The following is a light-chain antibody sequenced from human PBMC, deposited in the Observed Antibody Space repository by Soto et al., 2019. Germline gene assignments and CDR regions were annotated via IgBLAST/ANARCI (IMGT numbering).Light chain of an antibody. CDR1: SSNIGSNY. CDR3: AAWDDSLSGVV. V-gene: IGLV1-47*01. J-gene: IGLJ2*01. CDR2: RNN. Sequence: QSVLTQPPSASGTPGQRVTTSCSGSSSNIGSNYVYWYKQLPGTAPKLLIYRNNQRPSGVPDRFSGSKSGTSASLAISGLRSEDEADYYCAAWDDSLSGVVFGGGTKLTVL.